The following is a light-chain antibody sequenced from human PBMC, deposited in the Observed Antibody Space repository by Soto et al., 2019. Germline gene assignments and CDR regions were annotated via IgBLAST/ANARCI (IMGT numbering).Light chain of an antibody. J-gene: IGLJ3*02. CDR1: SSYIGAGYH. V-gene: IGLV1-40*01. CDR3: QSYDSSLSGSV. CDR2: GNS. Sequence: SVLTQPPSVSGAPGQRVTISCTGSSSYIGAGYHVHWYQQLPGTAPKLLIYGNSNRPSGVPDRFSGSKSGTSASLAITGLQAEDEADYYCQSYDSSLSGSVFGGGTKLTVL.